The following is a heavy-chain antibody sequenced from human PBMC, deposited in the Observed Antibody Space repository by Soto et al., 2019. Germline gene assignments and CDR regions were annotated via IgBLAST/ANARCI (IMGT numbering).Heavy chain of an antibody. V-gene: IGHV3-33*01. CDR2: IWYDGSNK. Sequence: GGSLRLSCAASGFPFSSYGMHWVRQAPGKGLEWVAVIWYDGSNKYYADSVKGRFTISRDNSKNTLYLQMNSLRAEDTAVYYCARDGPPDFWSGYPKYYFDYWGQGTLVTVSS. CDR3: ARDGPPDFWSGYPKYYFDY. D-gene: IGHD3-3*01. CDR1: GFPFSSYG. J-gene: IGHJ4*02.